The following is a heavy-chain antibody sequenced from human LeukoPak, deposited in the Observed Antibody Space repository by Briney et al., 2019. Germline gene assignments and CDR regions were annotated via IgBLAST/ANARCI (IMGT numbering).Heavy chain of an antibody. J-gene: IGHJ6*03. CDR2: IYSGDST. D-gene: IGHD2-2*01. V-gene: IGHV3-53*01. CDR1: GLSVNRNY. CDR3: ARDLGVGFCSSTGCNNLNMDV. Sequence: GGSLRLSCAASGLSVNRNYMSWVRQAPGKGLEWVSVIYSGDSTYYADSVKGRFTISRDNSKNTLYLQMNSLRAEDTAVYYCARDLGVGFCSSTGCNNLNMDVWGKGTTVTVSS.